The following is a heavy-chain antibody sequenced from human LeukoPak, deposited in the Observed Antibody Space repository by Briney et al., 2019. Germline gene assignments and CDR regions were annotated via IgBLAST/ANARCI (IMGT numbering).Heavy chain of an antibody. Sequence: PSETLSLTCTVSGGSISSYYWGWIRQPPGKGLEWIGSIYYSGSTYYNPSLKSRVTISVDTSKNQFSLKLSSVTAADTAVYYCARDPGRFLEWLFKFDYWGQGTLVTVSS. V-gene: IGHV4-39*07. D-gene: IGHD3-3*01. CDR3: ARDPGRFLEWLFKFDY. J-gene: IGHJ4*02. CDR2: IYYSGST. CDR1: GGSISSYY.